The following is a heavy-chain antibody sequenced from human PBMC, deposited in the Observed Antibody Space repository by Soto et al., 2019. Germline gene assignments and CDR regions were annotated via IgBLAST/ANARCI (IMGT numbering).Heavy chain of an antibody. D-gene: IGHD3-22*01. V-gene: IGHV4-30-4*01. CDR2: IYYSGST. Sequence: PSETLSLTCTVSGGSVSSGDYYWSWIRQPPGKGLEWIGYIYYSGSTYYNPSLKSRVTISVDTSKNQFSLKLSPVTAADTAVYYCAREADYYDSSGYPITWGQGTLVTVSS. CDR1: GGSVSSGDYY. J-gene: IGHJ5*02. CDR3: AREADYYDSSGYPIT.